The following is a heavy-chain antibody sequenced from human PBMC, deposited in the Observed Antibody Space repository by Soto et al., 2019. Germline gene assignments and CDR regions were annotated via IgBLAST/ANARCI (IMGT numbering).Heavy chain of an antibody. J-gene: IGHJ3*02. Sequence: SETLSLTCVVSGGSFSTYYYNWIRQSPGKGLEWIGEINHSGSNNYSPSLKSRVTMSLDTSKNQFSLKLTSVTAADTAVYYCARGGSNDWQVAFDIWGQGTMVTVSS. V-gene: IGHV4-34*01. CDR3: ARGGSNDWQVAFDI. D-gene: IGHD3-9*01. CDR2: INHSGSN. CDR1: GGSFSTYY.